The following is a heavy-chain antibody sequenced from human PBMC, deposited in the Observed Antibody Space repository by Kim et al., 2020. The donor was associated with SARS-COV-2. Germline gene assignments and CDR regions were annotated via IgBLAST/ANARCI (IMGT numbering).Heavy chain of an antibody. J-gene: IGHJ4*02. D-gene: IGHD3-10*01. CDR1: GASISSYF. Sequence: SETLSLICTVSGASISSYFWTWIRQPPGKGLEWIGYIYYSGSTSYNPSLKSRVTISVDTSKKQFSLKLSSVTAADTAVYYCARDAFYGSGSYSLDYWGQG. V-gene: IGHV4-59*13. CDR2: IYYSGST. CDR3: ARDAFYGSGSYSLDY.